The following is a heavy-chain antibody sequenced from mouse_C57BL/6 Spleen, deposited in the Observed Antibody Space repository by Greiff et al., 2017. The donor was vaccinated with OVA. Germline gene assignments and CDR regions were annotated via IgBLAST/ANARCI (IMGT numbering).Heavy chain of an antibody. J-gene: IGHJ4*01. Sequence: EVNVVESGGDLVKPGGSLKLSCAASGFTFSSYGMSWVRQTPDKRLEWVATISSGGSYTYYPDSVKGRFTISRDNAKNTLYLQMSSLKSEDTAMYYWARRGLRSLYYYAMDYWGKGTSVTVSS. CDR2: ISSGGSYT. V-gene: IGHV5-6*02. CDR1: GFTFSSYG. D-gene: IGHD2-4*01. CDR3: ARRGLRSLYYYAMDY.